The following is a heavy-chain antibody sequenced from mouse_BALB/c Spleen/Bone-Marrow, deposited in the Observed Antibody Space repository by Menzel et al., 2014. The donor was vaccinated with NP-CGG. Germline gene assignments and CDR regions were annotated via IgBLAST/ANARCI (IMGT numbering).Heavy chain of an antibody. V-gene: IGHV2-9*02. D-gene: IGHD1-1*01. CDR3: ARAPLLRYHYAMDY. Sequence: VHLVESGPGLVAPSQSLSITCTVSGLSLTSYGVHWVRQPPGKGLEWLGVIWAGGSTNYNSALMSRLSISKDNSKSQVFLKMNSLQTDDTAMYYCARAPLLRYHYAMDYWGQGTSVAVSS. J-gene: IGHJ4*01. CDR2: IWAGGST. CDR1: GLSLTSYG.